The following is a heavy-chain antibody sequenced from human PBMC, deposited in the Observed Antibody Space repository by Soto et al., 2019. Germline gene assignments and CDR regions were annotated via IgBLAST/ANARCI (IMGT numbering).Heavy chain of an antibody. V-gene: IGHV4-39*01. CDR1: GGSISSSSYY. CDR2: IYYSGST. J-gene: IGHJ4*02. D-gene: IGHD5-12*01. Sequence: TSETLSLTCTVSGGSISSSSYYWGWIRQPPGKGLEWIGSIYYSGSTYYNPSLKSRVTISVDTSKNQFSLKLSSVTAADTAVYYCARRGRRDGYNFDFDYWGQGTLVTVSS. CDR3: ARRGRRDGYNFDFDY.